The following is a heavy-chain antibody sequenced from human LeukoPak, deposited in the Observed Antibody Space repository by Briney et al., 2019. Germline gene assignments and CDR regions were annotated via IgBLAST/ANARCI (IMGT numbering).Heavy chain of an antibody. Sequence: GESLKISCKGSGYSFTNYWIGWVRQMPGRGLEWMGIIYPGDSDTRYSPSFQGQVTISADKSISTAYLQWNSLKASDTAIYYCARRSSSGSYCDYWGQGTLVTVSS. V-gene: IGHV5-51*01. CDR1: GYSFTNYW. CDR3: ARRSSSGSYCDY. J-gene: IGHJ4*02. D-gene: IGHD3-10*01. CDR2: IYPGDSDT.